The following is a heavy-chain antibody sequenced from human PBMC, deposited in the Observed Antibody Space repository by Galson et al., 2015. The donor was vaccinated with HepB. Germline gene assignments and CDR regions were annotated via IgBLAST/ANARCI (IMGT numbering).Heavy chain of an antibody. J-gene: IGHJ4*02. D-gene: IGHD6-13*01. CDR3: ARARRYSSSWYERRYYFDY. CDR2: IKQDGSEK. V-gene: IGHV3-7*03. CDR1: GFTFSSYW. Sequence: LRLSCAASGFTFSSYWMSWVRQAPGKGLEWVANIKQDGSEKYYVDSVKGRFTISRDNAKNSLYLQMNSLRAEDTAVYYCARARRYSSSWYERRYYFDYWGQGTLVTVSS.